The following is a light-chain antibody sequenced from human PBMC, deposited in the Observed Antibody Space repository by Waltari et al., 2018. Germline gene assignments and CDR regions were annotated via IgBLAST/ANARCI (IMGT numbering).Light chain of an antibody. CDR1: RTISIY. J-gene: IGKJ4*01. Sequence: DIQMTQSPSSLSASVGDRVHITCRASRTISIYLNWYQQKPGKAPKLLIYTASTLQPGVPSRFSGSGSGTDFTLTISSLQPEDFATYYCQQSHSTPLTFGGGTKVEIK. CDR2: TAS. V-gene: IGKV1-39*01. CDR3: QQSHSTPLT.